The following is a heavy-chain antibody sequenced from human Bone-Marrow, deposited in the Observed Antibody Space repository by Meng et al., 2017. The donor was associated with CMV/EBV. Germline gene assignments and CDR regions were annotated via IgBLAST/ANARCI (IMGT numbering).Heavy chain of an antibody. CDR2: MNPNSGNT. V-gene: IGHV1-8*01. J-gene: IGHJ4*02. Sequence: ASVKVSCKASGYTFTSYDINWVRQATGQGLEWMGWMNPNSGNTGYAQKFQGRATMTRNTSISTAYMELSSLRSEDTAVYYCARHFIYSNYYFDYWGQGTLVAVS. CDR1: GYTFTSYD. D-gene: IGHD4-11*01. CDR3: ARHFIYSNYYFDY.